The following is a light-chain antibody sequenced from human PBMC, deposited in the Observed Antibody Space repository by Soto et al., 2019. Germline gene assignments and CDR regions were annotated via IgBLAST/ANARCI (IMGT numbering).Light chain of an antibody. V-gene: IGLV2-14*01. CDR2: EVS. Sequence: QSALTQPASVSGSPGQSITISCPGTSSDVGGYDYVSWYQQHPGKAPKLMIYEVSNRPSGVSNRFSGSKYANTASLTISGLQTEDEADYYCSSYTGSSSLEVFGTGTKVTVL. CDR1: SSDVGGYDY. J-gene: IGLJ1*01. CDR3: SSYTGSSSLEV.